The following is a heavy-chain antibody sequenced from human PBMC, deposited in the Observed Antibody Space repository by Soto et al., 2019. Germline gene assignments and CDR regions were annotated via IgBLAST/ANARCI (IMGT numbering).Heavy chain of an antibody. J-gene: IGHJ4*02. V-gene: IGHV2-5*02. CDR2: IYWDDDQ. CDR3: ARTYCSGGGCYSDFDS. Sequence: QITLKESGPTLVKPTQTLTLTCTFSGFSLSTSGVGVGWIRQPPGKALEWLALIYWDDDQRYSPSLKSRLTITKDTSKHQVVLTMTNMDPVDTATYYCARTYCSGGGCYSDFDSWGQGTLVTVSS. D-gene: IGHD2-15*01. CDR1: GFSLSTSGVG.